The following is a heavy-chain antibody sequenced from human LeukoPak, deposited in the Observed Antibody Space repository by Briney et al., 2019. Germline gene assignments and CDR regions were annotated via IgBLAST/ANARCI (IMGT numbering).Heavy chain of an antibody. V-gene: IGHV1-69*05. D-gene: IGHD3-10*01. Sequence: LRASVKVSCKASGGTFSSYAISWVRQAPGQGLEWMGGIIPIFGTANYAQKFQGRVTMTRDMSTSTVYMELSSLRSEDTAVYYCAREWQYYYGSGNYTHWSPYYYYYYMDVWGKGTTVTVSS. CDR2: IIPIFGTA. CDR1: GGTFSSYA. CDR3: AREWQYYYGSGNYTHWSPYYYYYYMDV. J-gene: IGHJ6*03.